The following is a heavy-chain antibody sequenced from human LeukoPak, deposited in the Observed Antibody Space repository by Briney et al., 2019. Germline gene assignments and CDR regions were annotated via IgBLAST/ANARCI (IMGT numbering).Heavy chain of an antibody. D-gene: IGHD3-9*01. Sequence: ASVKVSCKASGYTFTSYDINWVRQATGQGLEWMGWMNPNSGNTGYAQKLQGRVTMTTDTSTSTAYMELRSLRSDDTAVYYCARDREAADILTGDGAFDIWGQGTMVTVSS. CDR3: ARDREAADILTGDGAFDI. CDR1: GYTFTSYD. J-gene: IGHJ3*02. CDR2: MNPNSGNT. V-gene: IGHV1-8*02.